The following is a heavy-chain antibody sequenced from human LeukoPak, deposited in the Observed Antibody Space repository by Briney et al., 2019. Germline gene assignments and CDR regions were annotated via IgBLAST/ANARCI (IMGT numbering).Heavy chain of an antibody. V-gene: IGHV3-74*01. CDR1: GFTFSSYW. CDR2: INSVGSST. CDR3: ARRRGGYYYYMDV. J-gene: IGHJ6*03. D-gene: IGHD3-10*01. Sequence: GGSLRLSCAASGFTFSSYWMHWVRPAPGKGLVWVSRINSVGSSTSYAASVKGRFTISRDNEKSTLYLQMNSLRAGDTAVYYCARRRGGYYYYMDVWGKGTTVTVSS.